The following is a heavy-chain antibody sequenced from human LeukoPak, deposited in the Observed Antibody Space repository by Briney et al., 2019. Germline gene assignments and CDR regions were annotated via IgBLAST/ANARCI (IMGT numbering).Heavy chain of an antibody. CDR1: GFTFSSYA. Sequence: GGSLRLSCAASGFTFSSYAMHWVRQAPGKGLEWVAVISYDGSNKYYADSVKGRFTISRDNSKNTLYLQMNSLRAEDTAVYYCVRDIVVVVAATPARDAFDIWGQGAMVTVSS. D-gene: IGHD2-15*01. V-gene: IGHV3-30*04. CDR2: ISYDGSNK. J-gene: IGHJ3*02. CDR3: VRDIVVVVAATPARDAFDI.